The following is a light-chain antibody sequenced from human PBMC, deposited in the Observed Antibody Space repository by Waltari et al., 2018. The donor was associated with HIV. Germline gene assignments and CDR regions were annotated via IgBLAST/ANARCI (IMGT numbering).Light chain of an antibody. CDR3: QQSYNFPFT. V-gene: IGKV1-39*01. CDR2: SAS. Sequence: DIQVTQSPSSLSASFGDRVIITCRSNQTINTYLNLYQHQPGKAPKPLIYSASTLQNGVPPRFTGSGSGTDFPLTIRRLQPENFATYYCQQSYNFPFTFGPGTKLEIK. J-gene: IGKJ2*01. CDR1: QTINTY.